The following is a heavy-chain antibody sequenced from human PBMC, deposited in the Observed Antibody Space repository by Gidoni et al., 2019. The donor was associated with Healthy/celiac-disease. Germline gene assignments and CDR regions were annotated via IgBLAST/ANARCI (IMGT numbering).Heavy chain of an antibody. CDR2: ISASNGDK. Sequence: QVQLVHSGALLKQPGASVTVSCTASGSPFTNYAITWVQQAPGPGLEWMGWISASNGDKNYAKEVQTRGTMNRETSTSTAYRERRSLRADDTAVYWCAGGGSGTLPPDYWGQGTRVTVSS. D-gene: IGHD1-26*01. CDR3: AGGGSGTLPPDY. J-gene: IGHJ4*02. V-gene: IGHV1-18*04. CDR1: GSPFTNYA.